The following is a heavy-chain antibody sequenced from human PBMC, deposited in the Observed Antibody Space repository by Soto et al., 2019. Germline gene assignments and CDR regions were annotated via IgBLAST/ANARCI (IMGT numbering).Heavy chain of an antibody. CDR2: INHSGST. V-gene: IGHV4-34*01. J-gene: IGHJ4*02. Sequence: SETLSLTCAVYGGSFSGHYWSWIRQPPGKGLEWIGEINHSGSTNYNPSLKSRVTISVDTSKNQFSLKLSSVTAADTAVYYCARGRIAARGGKTYWGQGTLVTVCS. D-gene: IGHD6-6*01. CDR1: GGSFSGHY. CDR3: ARGRIAARGGKTY.